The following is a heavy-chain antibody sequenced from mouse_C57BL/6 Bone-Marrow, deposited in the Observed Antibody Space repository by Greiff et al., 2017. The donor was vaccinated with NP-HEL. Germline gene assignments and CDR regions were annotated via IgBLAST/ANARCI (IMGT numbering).Heavy chain of an antibody. CDR2: IDPSDSYT. D-gene: IGHD2-2*01. J-gene: IGHJ2*01. V-gene: IGHV1-50*01. CDR1: GYTFTSYW. CDR3: ASSLGYSFDY. Sequence: QVQLQQPGAELVKPGASVKLSCKASGYTFTSYWMQWVKQRPGQGLEWIGEIDPSDSYTNYNQKFKGKATLTVDTSSSTAYMQLSSLTSEDSAVYYCASSLGYSFDYWGQGTTLTVSS.